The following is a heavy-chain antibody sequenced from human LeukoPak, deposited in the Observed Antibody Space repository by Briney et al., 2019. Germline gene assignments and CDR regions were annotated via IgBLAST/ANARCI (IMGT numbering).Heavy chain of an antibody. CDR2: IRYDGSNK. Sequence: GSLRLSCAASGFTFSSYGMHWVRQAPGKGLEWVAFIRYDGSNKYYADSVKGRFTISRDNSKNTLYLQMNSLRAEDTAVYYCAKRVVVVPAAIRPMDYWGQGTLVTVSS. CDR3: AKRVVVVPAAIRPMDY. D-gene: IGHD2-2*01. V-gene: IGHV3-30*02. J-gene: IGHJ4*02. CDR1: GFTFSSYG.